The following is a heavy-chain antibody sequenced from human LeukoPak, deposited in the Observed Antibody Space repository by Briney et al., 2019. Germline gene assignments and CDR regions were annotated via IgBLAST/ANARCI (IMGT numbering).Heavy chain of an antibody. J-gene: IGHJ4*02. Sequence: PGGSLRLSCAASGFTFSSYSMYWVRQAPGKGLEWVSYISSSSSTIYYADSVKGRFTISRDNAKNSLYLQMNSLRAEDTAVYYCAREDSGWYGLDYFDYWGQGTLVTVSS. D-gene: IGHD6-19*01. CDR1: GFTFSSYS. CDR2: ISSSSSTI. V-gene: IGHV3-48*04. CDR3: AREDSGWYGLDYFDY.